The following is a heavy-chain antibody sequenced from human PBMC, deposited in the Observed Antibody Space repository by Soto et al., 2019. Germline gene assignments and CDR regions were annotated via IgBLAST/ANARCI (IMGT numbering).Heavy chain of an antibody. V-gene: IGHV4-4*02. Sequence: QVQLQESGPGLVKPSGTLSLTCAVSGGSISTSNWWSWVRQPPGKGLEWIGEVYRTGSTNYNPSLESRLTISVAKSKNQFSLKLTSVTAADTAVYYCAGARATIAAAAIFDCWGQGTLVTVSS. J-gene: IGHJ4*02. CDR3: AGARATIAAAAIFDC. CDR2: VYRTGST. CDR1: GGSISTSNW. D-gene: IGHD6-13*01.